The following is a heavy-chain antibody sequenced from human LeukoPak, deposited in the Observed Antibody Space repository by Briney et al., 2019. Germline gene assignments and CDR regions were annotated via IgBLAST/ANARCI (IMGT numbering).Heavy chain of an antibody. CDR1: GGTFSSYA. CDR3: AGYGDYEGFYYYGMDV. D-gene: IGHD4-17*01. Sequence: GASVKVSCKASGGTFSSYAISWVRQAPGQGLEWMGWISAYNGNTNYAQKLQGRVTMTTDTSTSTAYMELRSLRSDDTAVYYCAGYGDYEGFYYYGMDVWGQGTTVTVSS. V-gene: IGHV1-18*01. J-gene: IGHJ6*02. CDR2: ISAYNGNT.